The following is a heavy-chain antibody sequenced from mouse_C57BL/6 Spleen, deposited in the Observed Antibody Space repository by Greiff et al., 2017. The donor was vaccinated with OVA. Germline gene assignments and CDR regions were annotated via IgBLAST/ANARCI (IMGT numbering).Heavy chain of an antibody. J-gene: IGHJ2*01. V-gene: IGHV5-17*01. D-gene: IGHD1-1*01. CDR1: GFTFSDYG. CDR3: ARRDYGSSSFDY. Sequence: EVNVVESGGGLVKPGGSLKLSCAASGFTFSDYGMHWVRQAPEKGLEWVAYISSGSSTISYADTVKGRFNISRGNAKNTLFLQMTSLRSEDTAMYYCARRDYGSSSFDYWGQGTTLTVSS. CDR2: ISSGSSTI.